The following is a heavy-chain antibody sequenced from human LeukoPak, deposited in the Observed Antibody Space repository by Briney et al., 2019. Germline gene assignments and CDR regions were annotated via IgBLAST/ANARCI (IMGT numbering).Heavy chain of an antibody. Sequence: SETPSLTCTVSGGSISSSTYYWGWIRQPPGKGLEWIGTIYYRGSTYYNPSLKSRVTISVDTSKNQFSLKLTSVTAADTAVYYCARLGRTYYDFWSGPWGQGTLVTVSS. CDR2: IYYRGST. J-gene: IGHJ5*02. CDR1: GGSISSSTYY. D-gene: IGHD3-3*01. CDR3: ARLGRTYYDFWSGP. V-gene: IGHV4-39*01.